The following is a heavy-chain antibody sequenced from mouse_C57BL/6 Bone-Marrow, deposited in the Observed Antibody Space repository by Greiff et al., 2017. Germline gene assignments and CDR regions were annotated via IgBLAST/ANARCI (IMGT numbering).Heavy chain of an antibody. CDR1: GYTFTSYW. V-gene: IGHV1-64*01. J-gene: IGHJ2*01. D-gene: IGHD4-1*01. CDR3: ARLLGQDYFDY. CDR2: IHPNSGST. Sequence: QVQLQQPGAELVKPGASVKLSCKASGYTFTSYWMHWVKQRPGQGLEWIGMIHPNSGSTNYNEKFKSKATLTVDKSSSTAYMQLSSLTSEDSAVYYCARLLGQDYFDYWGQGTTRTVSS.